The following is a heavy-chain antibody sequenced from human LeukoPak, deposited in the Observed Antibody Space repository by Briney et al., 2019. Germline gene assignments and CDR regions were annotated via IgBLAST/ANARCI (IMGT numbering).Heavy chain of an antibody. CDR3: ARGEMGIAVAGIVTSPFDY. D-gene: IGHD6-19*01. V-gene: IGHV1-69*06. J-gene: IGHJ4*02. Sequence: SVKVSCKASGGTFSSYAISWVRQAPGQGLEWMGGIIPIFGTANYAQKFQGRVTITADKSTSTAYMELSSLRSEDTAVYYCARGEMGIAVAGIVTSPFDYWGQGTLSPSPQ. CDR2: IIPIFGTA. CDR1: GGTFSSYA.